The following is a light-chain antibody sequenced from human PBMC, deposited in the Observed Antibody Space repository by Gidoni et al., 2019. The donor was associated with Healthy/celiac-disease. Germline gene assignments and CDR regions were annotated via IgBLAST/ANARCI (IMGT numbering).Light chain of an antibody. CDR1: QSGSSSY. CDR3: QQYGSSPQT. J-gene: IGKJ2*01. CDR2: GAS. Sequence: EIVFTQSPGTLSLSPGERATLSCRASQSGSSSYLAWYQQKPGQAPRLLIYGASSRATGIPDRFSGSGSGTDFTLTISRLEPEDFAVYYCQQYGSSPQTFGQGTKLEIK. V-gene: IGKV3-20*01.